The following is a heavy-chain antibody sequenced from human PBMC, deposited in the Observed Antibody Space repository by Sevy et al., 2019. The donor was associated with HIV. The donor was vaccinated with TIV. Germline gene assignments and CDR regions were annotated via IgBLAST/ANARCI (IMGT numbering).Heavy chain of an antibody. D-gene: IGHD3-9*01. CDR3: ARKYFDWLLDY. V-gene: IGHV1-2*02. Sequence: ASVKVSCKTSGYTFTDYYIHWVRQVPGQGLEWMGWIDPNSGGTKYAQNFQGRVTVTRDTSISTVYMELSSLRSDDTAVYYCARKYFDWLLDYWGQGTQVTVSS. J-gene: IGHJ4*02. CDR1: GYTFTDYY. CDR2: IDPNSGGT.